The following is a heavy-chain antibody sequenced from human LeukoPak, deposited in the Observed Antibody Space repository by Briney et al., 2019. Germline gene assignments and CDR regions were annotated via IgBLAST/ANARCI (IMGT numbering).Heavy chain of an antibody. J-gene: IGHJ6*03. CDR2: MHHSGAT. V-gene: IGHV4-31*03. CDR1: GGSISSGDYF. D-gene: IGHD1-14*01. CDR3: ARAVRGGTNNRYNYFYMDL. Sequence: SETLSLTCSVSGGSISSGDYFWSWIRQHPGKGLEWVGYMHHSGATYSNPSLRSRITMSVDTSNNQFSLKLSSVTAADTAVYYCARAVRGGTNNRYNYFYMDLWGKGTPVTVSS.